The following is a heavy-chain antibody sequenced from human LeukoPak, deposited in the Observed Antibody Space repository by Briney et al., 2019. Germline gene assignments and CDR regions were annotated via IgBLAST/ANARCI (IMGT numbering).Heavy chain of an antibody. CDR2: INPNSGGT. J-gene: IGHJ4*02. CDR3: ARDSARGGDFDY. Sequence: ASVKVSCKASGYTFTGYYMHWVRQAPGQGLEWMGWINPNSGGTNYAQKFQGRVTMTRDTSISTAYMELSRLRSDDTAVYYSARDSARGGDFDYWGQGTLVTVSS. CDR1: GYTFTGYY. V-gene: IGHV1-2*02. D-gene: IGHD3-16*01.